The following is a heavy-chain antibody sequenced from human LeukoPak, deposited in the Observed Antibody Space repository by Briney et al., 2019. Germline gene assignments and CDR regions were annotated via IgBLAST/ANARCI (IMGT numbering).Heavy chain of an antibody. J-gene: IGHJ6*02. CDR3: ARDRGRNYDILTGYYDRYYYGMDV. D-gene: IGHD3-9*01. V-gene: IGHV1-69*13. CDR1: GGTFSSYA. CDR2: IIPIFGTA. Sequence: GASVKVSCKASGGTFSSYAISWVRQAPGQGLEWMGGIIPIFGTANYAQKFQGRVTITADESTSTAYMELSSLRSEDTAVYYCARDRGRNYDILTGYYDRYYYGMDVWGQGTTVTVSS.